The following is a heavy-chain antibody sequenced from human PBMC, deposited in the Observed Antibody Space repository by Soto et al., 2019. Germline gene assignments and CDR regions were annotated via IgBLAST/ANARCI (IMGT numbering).Heavy chain of an antibody. CDR2: ISSSSSTI. Sequence: GGSLRLSCAASGFTFSSYSMNWVRQAPGKGLEWVSYISSSSSTIYYADSVKGRFTISRDNAKNSLYLQMNSLRDEDTAVYYCARDRLLWFGELLLPGQHYYYYYGMDVWGQGTTVTVSS. V-gene: IGHV3-48*02. J-gene: IGHJ6*02. CDR1: GFTFSSYS. D-gene: IGHD3-10*01. CDR3: ARDRLLWFGELLLPGQHYYYYYGMDV.